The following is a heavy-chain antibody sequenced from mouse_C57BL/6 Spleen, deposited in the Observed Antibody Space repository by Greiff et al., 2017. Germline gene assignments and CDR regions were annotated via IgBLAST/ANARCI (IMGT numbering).Heavy chain of an antibody. CDR2: ISPGSGST. V-gene: IGHV1-55*01. CDR1: GYTFTSYW. J-gene: IGHJ3*01. CDR3: AREGELGQAWFAY. D-gene: IGHD4-1*01. Sequence: VQLQQPGAELVKPGASVKMSCKASGYTFTSYWITWVRQRPGQGLEWIGDISPGSGSTNYNEKFKSKATLTVDTSSSTAYMQLSSLTSEDSAVYYGAREGELGQAWFAYWGQGTLVTVSA.